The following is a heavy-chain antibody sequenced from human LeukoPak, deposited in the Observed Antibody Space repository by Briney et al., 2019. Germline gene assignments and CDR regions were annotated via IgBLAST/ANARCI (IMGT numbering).Heavy chain of an antibody. CDR2: ISGSGGST. CDR1: GFTFSSYA. D-gene: IGHD3-16*01. Sequence: HTGGSLRLSCAASGFTFSSYAMSWVRQAPGKGLEWVSAISGSGGSTYYADSVKGRFTISRDNAKNSLYLQMNSLRAEDTAVYYCARDQQDIMAAPPYYFDYWGQGTLVTVSS. V-gene: IGHV3-23*01. J-gene: IGHJ4*02. CDR3: ARDQQDIMAAPPYYFDY.